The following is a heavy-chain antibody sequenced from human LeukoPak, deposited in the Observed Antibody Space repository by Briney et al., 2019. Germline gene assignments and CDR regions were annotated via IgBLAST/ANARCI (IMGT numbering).Heavy chain of an antibody. J-gene: IGHJ4*02. CDR2: IYYAGNN. CDR1: GGSISSSDYY. Sequence: PSGTLSLTCTVSGGSISSSDYYWAWIRQPPGKGLEWIGNIYYAGNNYYNPSLKSRVAISLDTSRNQFSLKLSSVTAADTAVYYCARRVFASGRQDYWGQGTLVTVSS. V-gene: IGHV4-39*01. CDR3: ARRVFASGRQDY. D-gene: IGHD3-10*01.